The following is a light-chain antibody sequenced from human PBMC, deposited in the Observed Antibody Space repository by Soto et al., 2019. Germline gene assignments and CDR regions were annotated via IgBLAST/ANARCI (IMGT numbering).Light chain of an antibody. CDR3: QQYNKWTPWT. V-gene: IGKV3-15*01. CDR2: GAS. Sequence: EIVMTQSPATLSVSPGERATLSCRASQSVSSNLAWYQQKPGQAPRLLIYGASTRDTGIPARFNGSGSGTEFTLTISSLQSKDFEVYYCQQYNKWTPWTFGPGTKLEIK. J-gene: IGKJ1*01. CDR1: QSVSSN.